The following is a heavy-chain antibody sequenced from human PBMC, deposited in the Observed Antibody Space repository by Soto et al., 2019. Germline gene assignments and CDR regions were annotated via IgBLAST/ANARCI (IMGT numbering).Heavy chain of an antibody. J-gene: IGHJ6*02. CDR3: ARSQGSSTSLEIYYYYYYGMDV. CDR2: IIPIPGTA. V-gene: IGHV1-69*01. CDR1: GGTFGSYA. Sequence: QVQLVQSGAEVKKPGSSVKVSCKASGGTFGSYAISWVRQAPGQELEWMGGIIPIPGTANYAQKFQGRVTIAADESTSTAYMELSSQRSEDTAVYYCARSQGSSTSLEIYYYYYYGMDVWGQGTTVTVSS. D-gene: IGHD2-2*01.